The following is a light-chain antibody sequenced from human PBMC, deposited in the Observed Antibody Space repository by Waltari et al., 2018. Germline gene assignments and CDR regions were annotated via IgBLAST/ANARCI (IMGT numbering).Light chain of an antibody. CDR3: CSFTRASTWV. Sequence: QSALTQPASVSGSPGQSITIPCTGTNGDIGNYNYVSCYQQHPGKAPKLIIYEVNYRPSGVSNRFSGSKSGNTASLTISGLQAEDEADYYCCSFTRASTWVFGGGTKLTVL. CDR1: NGDIGNYNY. V-gene: IGLV2-14*01. J-gene: IGLJ3*02. CDR2: EVN.